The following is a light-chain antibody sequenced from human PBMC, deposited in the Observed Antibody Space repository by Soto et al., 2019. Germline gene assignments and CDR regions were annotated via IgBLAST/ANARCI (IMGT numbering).Light chain of an antibody. CDR3: ATWDDRLSGYGV. CDR1: SSNIGTKY. J-gene: IGLJ3*02. Sequence: QSVLTQPPSASGTPGQRVSISCSGSSSNIGTKYVYWYQQLPGTAPKLLIYRSNQRPSWVPDRFPGSQSAHSASLAISGLRSEDEAEYYCATWDDRLSGYGVFGGGTKLTVL. V-gene: IGLV1-47*01. CDR2: RSN.